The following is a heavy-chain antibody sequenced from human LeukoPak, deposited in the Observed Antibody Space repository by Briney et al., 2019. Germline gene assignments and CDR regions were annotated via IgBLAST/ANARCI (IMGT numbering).Heavy chain of an antibody. J-gene: IGHJ6*03. CDR1: GGSFSGYY. D-gene: IGHD1-1*01. CDR2: INHSGST. CDR3: ARGVNWNYYMDV. Sequence: SETLSLTCAVYGGSFSGYYWSWIRQPPGKGLEWIGEINHSGSTNYNPSLKSRVTISVDTSKNQFSLKLSSVTAADTAVYYCARGVNWNYYMDVWGKGTTVTVSS. V-gene: IGHV4-34*01.